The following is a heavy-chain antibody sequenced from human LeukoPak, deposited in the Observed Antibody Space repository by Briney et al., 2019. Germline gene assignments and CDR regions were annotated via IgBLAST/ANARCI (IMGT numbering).Heavy chain of an antibody. Sequence: GESLKISCKGSEYSFTNYWIGWVRQTPGKGLEWRGFIYPGDSDTTYSPSFQGQVTISADKSISTAYLQRSSLKASDTAMYYCARRGGYNYGYFDYWGQGTQVTVSS. CDR3: ARRGGYNYGYFDY. J-gene: IGHJ4*02. CDR2: IYPGDSDT. CDR1: EYSFTNYW. D-gene: IGHD5-18*01. V-gene: IGHV5-51*01.